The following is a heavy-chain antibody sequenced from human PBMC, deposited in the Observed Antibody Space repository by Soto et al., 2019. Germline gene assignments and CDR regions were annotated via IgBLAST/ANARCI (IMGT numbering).Heavy chain of an antibody. V-gene: IGHV3-53*01. CDR3: ARDPSTAGYYGLDV. Sequence: GGSLRLSCAASGFTVKNYQMNWVRQAPGKGLEWVSVIYSGGVTYYPDSVKGRFTTIRDTSKNTVYLQMNSLRADDTAMYYCARDPSTAGYYGLDVWGQGTTVTVSS. CDR2: IYSGGVT. J-gene: IGHJ6*02. CDR1: GFTVKNYQ.